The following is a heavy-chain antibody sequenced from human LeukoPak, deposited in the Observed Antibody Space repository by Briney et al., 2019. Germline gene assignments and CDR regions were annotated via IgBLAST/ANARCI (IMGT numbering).Heavy chain of an antibody. CDR1: GFRLSNFG. CDR2: IHFDGTKK. D-gene: IGHD3-16*01. CDR3: AKFSGGY. V-gene: IGHV3-30*02. J-gene: IGHJ4*02. Sequence: PGGSLRLSCVVSGFRLSNFGMHWVRLAPGKGLEWVAYIHFDGTKKYYADSVKGRFVLSSDSSKNTLYLQMNSLRSGDTAVYYCAKFSGGYWGQGTLVTVSS.